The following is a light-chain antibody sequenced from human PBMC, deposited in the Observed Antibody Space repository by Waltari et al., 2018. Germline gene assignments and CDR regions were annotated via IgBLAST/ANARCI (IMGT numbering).Light chain of an antibody. J-gene: IGLJ2*01. Sequence: QSALTQPASVSGSPGQSITISCTGTSSDVDSYNYVSWYQQHPGKAPKLIIYDVTNRPSGVSNRFSRSKSGHTASLTISGLQAEDEADYYCSSYMDTTTLELFGGGTSLTVL. CDR2: DVT. CDR1: SSDVDSYNY. V-gene: IGLV2-14*03. CDR3: SSYMDTTTLEL.